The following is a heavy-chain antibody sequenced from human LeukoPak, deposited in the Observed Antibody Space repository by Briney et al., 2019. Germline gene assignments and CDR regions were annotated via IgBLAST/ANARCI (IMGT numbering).Heavy chain of an antibody. V-gene: IGHV4-59*08. CDR1: RGSISPDH. CDR3: ARLVDGANTRVDS. J-gene: IGHJ4*02. D-gene: IGHD4/OR15-4a*01. CDR2: IFYTGRA. Sequence: SETLSLTCTGSRGSISPDHCAWIRQPPGKGLEWIGYIFYTGRARYNPSLEGRATLTVDMSKNQVSLKLRSVTAADTATYYCARLVDGANTRVDSWGQGTLVTVSS.